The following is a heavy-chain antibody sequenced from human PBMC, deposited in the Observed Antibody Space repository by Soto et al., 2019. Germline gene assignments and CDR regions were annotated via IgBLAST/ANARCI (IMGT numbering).Heavy chain of an antibody. CDR1: GFTFNSYA. CDR2: ISSFGGSA. V-gene: IGHV3-23*01. D-gene: IGHD4-17*01. CDR3: ARGTDHFDH. Sequence: GGSLRLSCTASGFTFNSYAMSWVRQAPGKGLQWVSSISSFGGSAYYADSLKGRFTVSRDNSKNTLFLQMNSLRAEDTAVYYCARGTDHFDHWGQGTLVTVSS. J-gene: IGHJ4*02.